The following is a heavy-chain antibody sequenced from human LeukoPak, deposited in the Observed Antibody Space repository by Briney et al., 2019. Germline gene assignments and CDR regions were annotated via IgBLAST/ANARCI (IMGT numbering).Heavy chain of an antibody. CDR2: ISSSSSCI. V-gene: IGHV3-21*01. CDR1: GFTFSSYS. J-gene: IGHJ5*02. Sequence: GGSLRLSCAASGFTFSSYSMNWVRQAPGKGLEWVSSISSSSSCIYYADSVKGRFTISRDNAKNSLYLQMNSLRAEDTAVYYCARDGDYDFWSGSYTTRLNWFDPWGQGTLVTVSS. D-gene: IGHD3-3*01. CDR3: ARDGDYDFWSGSYTTRLNWFDP.